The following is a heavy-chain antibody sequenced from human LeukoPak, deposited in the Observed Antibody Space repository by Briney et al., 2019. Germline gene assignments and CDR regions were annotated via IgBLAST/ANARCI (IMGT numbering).Heavy chain of an antibody. J-gene: IGHJ6*02. CDR3: ASGIAAAGGAEGYYYYGMDV. CDR2: ISYDGSNK. Sequence: PGGSLRLSCAASGFTFSSYAMHWARQAPGKGLEWVAVISYDGSNKYYADSVKGRFTISRDNSKNTLYLQMNSLRAEDTAVYYCASGIAAAGGAEGYYYYGMDVWGQGTTVTVSS. V-gene: IGHV3-30*04. D-gene: IGHD6-13*01. CDR1: GFTFSSYA.